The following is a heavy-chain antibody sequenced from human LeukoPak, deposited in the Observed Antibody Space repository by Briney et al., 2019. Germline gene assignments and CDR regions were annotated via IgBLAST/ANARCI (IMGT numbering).Heavy chain of an antibody. CDR2: ISAYNGNT. CDR3: ARDRHYYDGIDAFDI. CDR1: GYTFTSYG. V-gene: IGHV1-18*01. D-gene: IGHD3-22*01. J-gene: IGHJ3*02. Sequence: ASVKVSCKASGYTFTSYGISWVRQAPGQGLEWMGWISAYNGNTNCAQKLQGRVTMTTDTSTSTAYMELRSLRSDDTAVYYCARDRHYYDGIDAFDIWGQGTMVTVSS.